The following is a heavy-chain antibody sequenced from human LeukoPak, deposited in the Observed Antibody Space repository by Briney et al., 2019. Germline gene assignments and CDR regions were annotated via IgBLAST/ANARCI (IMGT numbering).Heavy chain of an antibody. Sequence: ASVKVSCKASGYTFTSYAMHWVRQAPGQRLEWMGWINAGNGNTKYSQKFQGRVTITRDTSASTAYMELSSLRSEDTAVYYCARDRPYCSSTSCYYYFDYWGQGTLVTVSS. D-gene: IGHD2-2*01. CDR1: GYTFTSYA. J-gene: IGHJ4*02. CDR2: INAGNGNT. CDR3: ARDRPYCSSTSCYYYFDY. V-gene: IGHV1-3*01.